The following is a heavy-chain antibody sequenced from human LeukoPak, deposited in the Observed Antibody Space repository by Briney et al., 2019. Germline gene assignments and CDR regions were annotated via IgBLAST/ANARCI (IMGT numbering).Heavy chain of an antibody. J-gene: IGHJ4*02. V-gene: IGHV3-53*01. CDR3: AAEIYRLGRADY. Sequence: PGGSLRLSCAASGFTFSGSAMHWVRQAPGKGLEWVSVIYSGGSTYYADSVKGRFTISRDNSKNTLYLQMNSLRAEDTAVYYCAAEIYRLGRADYWGQGTLVTVSS. CDR2: IYSGGST. CDR1: GFTFSGSA. D-gene: IGHD3-16*02.